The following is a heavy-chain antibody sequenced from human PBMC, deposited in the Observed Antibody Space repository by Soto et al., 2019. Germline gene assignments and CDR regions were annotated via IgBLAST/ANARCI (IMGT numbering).Heavy chain of an antibody. Sequence: KSSETLSLTCTVSGGSISSSSYYWGWIRQPPGKGLEWIGSIYYSGSTYYNPSLKSRVTISVDTSKNQFSLKLSSVTAADTAVYYCARRGRGVGATEFDPWGQGTLVTVSS. CDR3: ARRGRGVGATEFDP. J-gene: IGHJ5*02. CDR2: IYYSGST. CDR1: GGSISSSSYY. V-gene: IGHV4-39*01. D-gene: IGHD1-26*01.